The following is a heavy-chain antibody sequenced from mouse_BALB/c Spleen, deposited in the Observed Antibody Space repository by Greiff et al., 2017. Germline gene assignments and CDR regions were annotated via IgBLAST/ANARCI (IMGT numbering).Heavy chain of an antibody. V-gene: IGHV1-87*01. CDR2: IYPGDGDT. CDR1: GYTFTSYW. J-gene: IGHJ3*01. CDR3: AGGTWFAY. Sequence: QVQLQQSGAELARPGASVKLSCKASGYTFTSYWMQWVKQRPGQGLEWIGAIYPGDGDTRYTQKFKGKATLTADKSSSTAYMQLSSLASEDSAVYYCAGGTWFAYWGQGTLVTVSA.